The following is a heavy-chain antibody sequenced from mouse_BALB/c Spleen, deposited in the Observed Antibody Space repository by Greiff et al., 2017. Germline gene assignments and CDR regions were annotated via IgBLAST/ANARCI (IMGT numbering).Heavy chain of an antibody. CDR3: ARSSFYGTFFDY. CDR2: ISSGSSTI. V-gene: IGHV5-17*02. Sequence: EVKLVESGGGLVQPGGSRKLSCAASGFTFSSFGMHWVRQAPEKGLEWVAYISSGSSTIYYADTVKGRFTISRDNPKNTLFLQMTSLRSEDTAMYYCARSSFYGTFFDYWGQGTSVTVSS. D-gene: IGHD1-1*01. CDR1: GFTFSSFG. J-gene: IGHJ4*01.